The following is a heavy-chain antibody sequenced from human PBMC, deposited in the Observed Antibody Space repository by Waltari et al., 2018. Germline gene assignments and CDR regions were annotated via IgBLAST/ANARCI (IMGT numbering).Heavy chain of an antibody. D-gene: IGHD2-21*02. J-gene: IGHJ4*02. V-gene: IGHV4-39*07. CDR1: GGSISSTTYY. CDR2: IHYSGNT. CDR3: ARRVVTTGGVDY. Sequence: QLQLQESGPRLVRPSETLSLTCTVSGGSISSTTYYWAWIRQTPGKGLEWIGYIHYSGNTYYNPSLRSRVTISVDTSKNQFSLNLRSVTAADTAVYYCARRVVTTGGVDYWGQGTLVTFSS.